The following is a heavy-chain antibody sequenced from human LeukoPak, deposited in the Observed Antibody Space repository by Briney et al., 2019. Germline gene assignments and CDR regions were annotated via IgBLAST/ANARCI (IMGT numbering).Heavy chain of an antibody. Sequence: GGSLRLSCAATGFTFTSYAMSWVRQAPGKGLEWVSTLSASGGSTYYADFVKGRFTISRDNSKNTVYLQMNNLRAEDTAVYYCAKIKWPHFDYWGQGTLVTVSS. CDR3: AKIKWPHFDY. CDR2: LSASGGST. V-gene: IGHV3-23*01. J-gene: IGHJ4*02. D-gene: IGHD5-12*01. CDR1: GFTFTSYA.